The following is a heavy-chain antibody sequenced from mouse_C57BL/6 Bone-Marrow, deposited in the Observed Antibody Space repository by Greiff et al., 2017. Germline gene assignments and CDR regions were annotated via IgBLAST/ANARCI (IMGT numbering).Heavy chain of an antibody. CDR3: ARMEYHYWYFDV. CDR1: GYTFTSYG. J-gene: IGHJ1*03. CDR2: IYPRGGNS. V-gene: IGHV1-81*01. D-gene: IGHD5-1*01. Sequence: VQLQQSGAELARPGASVKLSCKASGYTFTSYGISWVKQRTGQGLEWIGEIYPRGGNSYYNEKFKGKATLTADKSASTAYMELRSLTSEDSAVYFCARMEYHYWYFDVWGTGTTVTVSS.